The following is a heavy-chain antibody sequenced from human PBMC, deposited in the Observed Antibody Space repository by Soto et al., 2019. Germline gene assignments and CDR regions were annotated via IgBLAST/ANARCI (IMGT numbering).Heavy chain of an antibody. J-gene: IGHJ4*02. CDR3: ARDLGGSYYAPVDY. CDR1: GYTFTSYG. Sequence: QVQLVQSGAEVKKPGASVTVSCKASGYTFTSYGISWVRPAPGQGLEWMGWISDYNGNTKYAQKLQGRITTTTATSTSRAHMELRSLRSDDTAVYYCARDLGGSYYAPVDYWGQGPLVTVSS. D-gene: IGHD1-26*01. V-gene: IGHV1-18*01. CDR2: ISDYNGNT.